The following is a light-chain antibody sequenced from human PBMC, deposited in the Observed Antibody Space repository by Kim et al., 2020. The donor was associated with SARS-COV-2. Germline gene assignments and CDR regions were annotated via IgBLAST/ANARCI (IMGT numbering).Light chain of an antibody. Sequence: AVHLTQSPSSLSASVGDRVTITCRASQGISSALAWYQQKPGKTPEFLIFDASSLKSGVPSRFSGSGSGTDFTLTISSLQPEDFATYYCQQFSSYPLTFGGGTKVEIK. CDR3: QQFSSYPLT. CDR2: DAS. J-gene: IGKJ4*01. V-gene: IGKV1-13*02. CDR1: QGISSA.